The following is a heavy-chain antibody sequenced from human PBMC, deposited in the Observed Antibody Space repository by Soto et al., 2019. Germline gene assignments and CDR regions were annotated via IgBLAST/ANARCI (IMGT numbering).Heavy chain of an antibody. CDR1: GGSFSGYY. J-gene: IGHJ5*02. Sequence: SETLSLTCAVYGGSFSGYYWSWIRQPPGKGLEWIGEINHGGSTNYNPSLKSRVTISVDTSKNQFSLKLSSVTAADTAVYYCARVGAAAGRKGGWFDPWGQGTLVTVSS. CDR3: ARVGAAAGRKGGWFDP. CDR2: INHGGST. V-gene: IGHV4-34*01. D-gene: IGHD6-13*01.